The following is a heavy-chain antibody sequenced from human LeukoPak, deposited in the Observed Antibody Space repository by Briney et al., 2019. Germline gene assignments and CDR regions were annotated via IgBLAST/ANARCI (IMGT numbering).Heavy chain of an antibody. D-gene: IGHD4-17*01. J-gene: IGHJ4*02. CDR3: ARVGIYGDYNRYFDY. Sequence: GGSLRLSCAASGFTFSSFGMNWVRQAPGKGLEWVTFIRYDGIAIQYADSVKGRFTISRDNAKNSLYLQMNSLRAEDTALYFCARVGIYGDYNRYFDYWGQGTLVTVSS. CDR1: GFTFSSFG. CDR2: IRYDGIAI. V-gene: IGHV3-30*02.